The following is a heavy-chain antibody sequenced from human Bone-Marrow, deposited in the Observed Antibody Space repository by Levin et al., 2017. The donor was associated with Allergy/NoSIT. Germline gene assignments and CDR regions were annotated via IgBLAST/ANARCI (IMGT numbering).Heavy chain of an antibody. D-gene: IGHD1-26*01. J-gene: IGHJ6*02. CDR1: GFTFSSYA. V-gene: IGHV3-30-3*01. CDR3: ARRSGSYYDYYYGMDV. Sequence: PGGSLRLSCAASGFTFSSYAMHWVRQAPGKGLEWVAVISYDGSNKYYADSVKGRFTISRDNSKNTLYLQMNSLRAEDTAVYYCARRSGSYYDYYYGMDVWGQGTTVTVSS. CDR2: ISYDGSNK.